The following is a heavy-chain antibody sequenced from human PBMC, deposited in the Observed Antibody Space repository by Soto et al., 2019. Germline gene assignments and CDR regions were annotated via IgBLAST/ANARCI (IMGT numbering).Heavy chain of an antibody. D-gene: IGHD3-3*01. CDR3: ARGRGYDFWSGYHRYNWFDP. Sequence: LSLTCAVYGGSFSGYYWSWIRQPPGKGLEWIGEINHSGSTNYNPSLKSRVTISVDTSKNQFSLKLSSVTAADTAVYYCARGRGYDFWSGYHRYNWFDPWGQGTLVTVS. CDR2: INHSGST. V-gene: IGHV4-34*01. CDR1: GGSFSGYY. J-gene: IGHJ5*02.